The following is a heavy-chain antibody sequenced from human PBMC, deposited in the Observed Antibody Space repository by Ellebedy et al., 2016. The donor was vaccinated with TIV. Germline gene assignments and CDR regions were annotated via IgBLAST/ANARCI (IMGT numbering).Heavy chain of an antibody. CDR2: IIPIFGTA. CDR1: GGTFSSYA. J-gene: IGHJ4*02. D-gene: IGHD6-19*01. CDR3: ASPPPKGSSGWRYFDY. V-gene: IGHV1-69*13. Sequence: SVKVSCXASGGTFSSYAISWVRQAPGQGLEWMGGIIPIFGTANYAQKFQGRVTITADESTSTAYMELSSLRSEDTAVYYCASPPPKGSSGWRYFDYWGQGTLVTVSS.